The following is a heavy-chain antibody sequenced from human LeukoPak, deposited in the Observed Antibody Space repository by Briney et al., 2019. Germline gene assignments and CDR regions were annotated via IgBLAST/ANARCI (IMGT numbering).Heavy chain of an antibody. CDR3: ASHENDYHDSSGYYY. J-gene: IGHJ4*02. CDR2: IKQDGSEK. Sequence: PGGSLRLSCAASGFTFSSYWMSWVRQAPGKGLEWVANIKQDGSEKYYVDSVKGRFTISRDNAKNSLYLQMNSLRAEDTAVYYCASHENDYHDSSGYYYWGQGTLVTVSS. D-gene: IGHD3-22*01. CDR1: GFTFSSYW. V-gene: IGHV3-7*01.